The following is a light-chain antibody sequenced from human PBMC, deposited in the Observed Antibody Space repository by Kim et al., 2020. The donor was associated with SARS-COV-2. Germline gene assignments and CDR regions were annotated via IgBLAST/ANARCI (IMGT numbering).Light chain of an antibody. CDR1: KLGDKY. Sequence: SYELTQPPSVSVSPGQTASITCSGDKLGDKYACWYQQKPGQSPVLVIYQDSKRPSGIPERFSGSNSGNTATLTISGTQAMDEADYYCQAWDSIWVFGGGTQLTVL. V-gene: IGLV3-1*01. CDR2: QDS. J-gene: IGLJ3*02. CDR3: QAWDSIWV.